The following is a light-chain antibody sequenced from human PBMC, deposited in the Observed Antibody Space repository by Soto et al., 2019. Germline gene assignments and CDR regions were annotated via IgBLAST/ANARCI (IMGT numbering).Light chain of an antibody. Sequence: QSALTQPPSASGSPGQSVTISCTGTSSDVGGYNYVSWCQQHPGKAPKLMIYEVSKRPSGVPDRFSGSKSGNTASLTVSGLQAEDEADYYCSSYARNRDVVFGGGTKLTVL. CDR1: SSDVGGYNY. CDR2: EVS. V-gene: IGLV2-8*01. J-gene: IGLJ2*01. CDR3: SSYARNRDVV.